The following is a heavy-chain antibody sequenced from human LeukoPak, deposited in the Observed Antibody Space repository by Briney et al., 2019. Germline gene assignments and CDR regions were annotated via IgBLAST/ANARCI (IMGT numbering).Heavy chain of an antibody. D-gene: IGHD4-17*01. CDR1: GFTFDDYA. CDR3: AKDGDDYGDYVDY. Sequence: PGGSLRLSFAASGFTFDDYAMHWVRQAPGKGLEWVSGISWNSGSIGYADSVKGRFTISRDNAKNSLYLQMNSLRAEDTALYYCAKDGDDYGDYVDYWGQGTLVTVSS. CDR2: ISWNSGSI. V-gene: IGHV3-9*01. J-gene: IGHJ4*02.